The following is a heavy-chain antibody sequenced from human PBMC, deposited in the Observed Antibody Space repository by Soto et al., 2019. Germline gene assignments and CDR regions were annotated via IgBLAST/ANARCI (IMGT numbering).Heavy chain of an antibody. CDR2: VSIGGST. D-gene: IGHD2-15*01. Sequence: DVQLLESGGGLVQPEGSLRLSCAASGFTFSSYAMGWVRQGPGKGLEWVAVVSIGGSTHYADSVRGRFTISRDNSKNTLSLQMNRLPAADTAVYFCAKRRGAGGHFAYWGQGALVTVSS. V-gene: IGHV3-23*01. CDR3: AKRRGAGGHFAY. CDR1: GFTFSSYA. J-gene: IGHJ4*02.